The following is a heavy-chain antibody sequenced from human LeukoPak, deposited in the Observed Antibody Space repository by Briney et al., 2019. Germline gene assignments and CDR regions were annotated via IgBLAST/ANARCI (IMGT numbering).Heavy chain of an antibody. D-gene: IGHD6-6*01. CDR2: VTVSGGGT. CDR1: GFTFSSYA. J-gene: IGHJ4*02. Sequence: GGSLRLSCTASGFTFSSYAMSWVRQAPGKGLEWVSTVTVSGGGTYYGDSVRGRFTISRDNSKNTLYLQMNSLRAEDTAVYYCAKRAARPAYYFDFWGQGTLVTISS. CDR3: AKRAARPAYYFDF. V-gene: IGHV3-23*01.